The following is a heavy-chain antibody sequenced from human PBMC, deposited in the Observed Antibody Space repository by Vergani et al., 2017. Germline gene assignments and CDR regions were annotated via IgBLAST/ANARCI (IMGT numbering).Heavy chain of an antibody. J-gene: IGHJ4*02. CDR3: ARGADCGGDCSFFDY. CDR1: GGSISSYY. Sequence: QVQLQESGPGLVKPSETLSLTCTVSGGSISSYYWSWIRQPPGKGLEWIGYIYYSGSTNYNPSLKSRVTISVDTSKNQFSLKLSSVTAADTAVYYCARGADCGGDCSFFDYWGQGTLVTVSS. CDR2: IYYSGST. V-gene: IGHV4-59*12. D-gene: IGHD2-21*02.